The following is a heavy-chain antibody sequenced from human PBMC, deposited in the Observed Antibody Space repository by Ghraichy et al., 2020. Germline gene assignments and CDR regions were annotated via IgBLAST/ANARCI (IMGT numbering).Heavy chain of an antibody. D-gene: IGHD4-17*01. Sequence: GGSLRPSCAASGFTFSSYSMNWVRQAPGKGLEWVSYISSSSSTIYYADSVKGRFTISRDNAKNSLYLQMNSLRDEDTAVYYCARGTTVTIGDYYYYYGMDVWGQGTTVTVSS. J-gene: IGHJ6*02. CDR1: GFTFSSYS. CDR3: ARGTTVTIGDYYYYYGMDV. V-gene: IGHV3-48*02. CDR2: ISSSSSTI.